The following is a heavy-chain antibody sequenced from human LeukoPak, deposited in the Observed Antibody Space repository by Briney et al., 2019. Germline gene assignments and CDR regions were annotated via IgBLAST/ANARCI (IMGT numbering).Heavy chain of an antibody. CDR2: ISWNSGSI. CDR1: GFTFDDYA. J-gene: IGHJ4*02. Sequence: GRSLRLSCAASGFTFDDYAMHWVRQAPGKGLEWVSGISWNSGSIGYADSVKGRFTISRDNAKNSLYLQMNSLRAEDMALYYCAKANCDILTGYIDYWGQGTLVTVSS. D-gene: IGHD3-9*01. V-gene: IGHV3-9*03. CDR3: AKANCDILTGYIDY.